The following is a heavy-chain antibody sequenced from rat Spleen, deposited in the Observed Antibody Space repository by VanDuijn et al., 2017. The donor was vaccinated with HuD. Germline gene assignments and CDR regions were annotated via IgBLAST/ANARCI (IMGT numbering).Heavy chain of an antibody. CDR3: TTLDNNPVMDA. D-gene: IGHD1-10*01. CDR1: GFTFSRYW. CDR2: ISNDGGTT. Sequence: EVQLAKTGGGLVQPGRSLKLSCVASGFTFSRYWMYWVRRAPGKGLEWVSSISNDGGTTYYPDSVKGRFTISRDNAKSTLYLQMNSLRSEDTATYYCTTLDNNPVMDAWGQGASVTVSS. V-gene: IGHV5-58*01. J-gene: IGHJ4*01.